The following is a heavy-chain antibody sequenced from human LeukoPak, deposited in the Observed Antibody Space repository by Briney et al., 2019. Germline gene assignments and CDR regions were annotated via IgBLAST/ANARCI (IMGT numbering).Heavy chain of an antibody. D-gene: IGHD2-8*01. Sequence: GGSLRLSCAASGFIFSNAWMSWVRQAPGKGLEWVGRIKRKTDGGTTGYAAPVKGRFTISRDDSTKTLYLQMNSLKTEDTAVYYCTTDRMIYATNWAVSWFDPWGQGTLVTVSS. V-gene: IGHV3-15*01. CDR2: IKRKTDGGTT. CDR3: TTDRMIYATNWAVSWFDP. CDR1: GFIFSNAW. J-gene: IGHJ5*02.